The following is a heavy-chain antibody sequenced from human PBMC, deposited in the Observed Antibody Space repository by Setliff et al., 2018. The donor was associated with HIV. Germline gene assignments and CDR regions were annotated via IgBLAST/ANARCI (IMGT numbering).Heavy chain of an antibody. CDR1: GDSMSNGDYS. Sequence: SETLSLTCAVSGDSMSNGDYSWNWIRQSPGKGLEWIGYIYPSGRTYYTPSLKNRVTMSIDRSKKQFSLNLSSVTAADTALYFCVREGAGSGSYYLDFWGQVILVTVSS. CDR3: VREGAGSGSYYLDF. CDR2: IYPSGRT. V-gene: IGHV4-30-2*06. J-gene: IGHJ4*02. D-gene: IGHD3-10*01.